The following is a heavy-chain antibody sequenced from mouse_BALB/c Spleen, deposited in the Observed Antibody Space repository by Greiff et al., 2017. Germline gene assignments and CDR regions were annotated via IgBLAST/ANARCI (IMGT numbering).Heavy chain of an antibody. Sequence: VMLVESGPGLVAPSQSLSITCTVSGFSLSRYSVHWVRQPPGKGLEWLGMIWGGGSTDYNSALKSRLSISKDNSKSQVFLKMNSLQTDDTAMYYCATYYGNYVFMDYWGQGTSVTVSS. CDR3: ATYYGNYVFMDY. CDR1: GFSLSRYS. V-gene: IGHV2-6-4*01. J-gene: IGHJ4*01. D-gene: IGHD2-10*01. CDR2: IWGGGST.